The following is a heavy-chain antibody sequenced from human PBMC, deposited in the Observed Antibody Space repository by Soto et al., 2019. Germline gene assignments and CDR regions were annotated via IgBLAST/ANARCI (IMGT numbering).Heavy chain of an antibody. CDR1: SGSISSYY. J-gene: IGHJ4*02. CDR2: IYYSGNT. Sequence: SETLSLNWTVSSGSISSYYWNWIRQPPGKGLEWIGSIYYSGNTNYSPSLKSRVTISVDTSKKQFSLKLTSVTAADTAMYYCARGYCSSTSCYEFDYSGQGTLVTVSS. V-gene: IGHV4-59*01. D-gene: IGHD2-2*01. CDR3: ARGYCSSTSCYEFDY.